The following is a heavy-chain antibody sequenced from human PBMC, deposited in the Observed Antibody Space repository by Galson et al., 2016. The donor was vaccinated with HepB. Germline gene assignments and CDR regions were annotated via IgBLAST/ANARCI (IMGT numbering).Heavy chain of an antibody. V-gene: IGHV3-30*04. CDR3: ARDWIDGHGCNIHRCPERNYGMDV. CDR1: GFTFSSYA. Sequence: SLRLSCAASGFTFSSYAMHWVRQAPGKGLEWVAVISYDGRYKYYADSVTGRFTISRDNSKNTVYMQMNSLRAEDTAVYYCARDWIDGHGCNIHRCPERNYGMDVWGQGTTVTVSS. J-gene: IGHJ6*02. CDR2: ISYDGRYK. D-gene: IGHD5-24*01.